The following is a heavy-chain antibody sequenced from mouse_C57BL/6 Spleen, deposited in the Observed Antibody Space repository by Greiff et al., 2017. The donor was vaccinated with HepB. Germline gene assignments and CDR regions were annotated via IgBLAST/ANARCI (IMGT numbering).Heavy chain of an antibody. CDR2: FYPGSGRI. CDR1: GYTFTEYT. D-gene: IGHD2-1*01. J-gene: IGHJ2*01. CDR3: ARHEDRSHYGNYDYFDY. V-gene: IGHV1-62-2*01. Sequence: VQLQESGAELVKPGASVKLSCKASGYTFTEYTIHWVKQRPGQGLEWIGWFYPGSGRITYNEKFKDKATLTADKSSSTVYLESSRLTSEDSAVYYCARHEDRSHYGNYDYFDYWGQGTTLTVSS.